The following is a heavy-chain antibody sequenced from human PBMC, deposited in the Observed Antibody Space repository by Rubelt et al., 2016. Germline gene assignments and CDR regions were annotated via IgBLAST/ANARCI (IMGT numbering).Heavy chain of an antibody. V-gene: IGHV3-30*04. J-gene: IGHJ6*02. D-gene: IGHD3-10*01. CDR1: GFTFSSYA. CDR2: ISYDGSNK. CDR3: ARDHLVVTYYYGSGSYLGPYYYYYGMDV. Sequence: GGGLVQPGGSLRLSCAASGFTFSSYAMHWVRQAPGKGLEWVAVISYDGSNKYYADSVKGRFTISRDNSKNTLYLQMNSLRAEDTAVYYCARDHLVVTYYYGSGSYLGPYYYYYGMDVWGQGTTVTVSS.